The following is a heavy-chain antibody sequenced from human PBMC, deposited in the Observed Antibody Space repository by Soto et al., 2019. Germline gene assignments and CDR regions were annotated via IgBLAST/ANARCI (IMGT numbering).Heavy chain of an antibody. CDR2: ISGGGDFT. V-gene: IGHV3-23*01. CDR1: GFTFSSYA. D-gene: IGHD6-13*01. CDR3: AKVYQQLLMAPFAY. Sequence: PGGSLRLSCAASGFTFSSYAMSWVRQAPGKGLDWVSAISGGGDFTYYADSVKGRFTISRDNSKNTLYLQMNSLRAEDTAVYYCAKVYQQLLMAPFAYWGQGTLVTVSS. J-gene: IGHJ4*02.